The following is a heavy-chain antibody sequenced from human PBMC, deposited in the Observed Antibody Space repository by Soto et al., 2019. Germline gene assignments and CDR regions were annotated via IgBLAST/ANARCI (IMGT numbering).Heavy chain of an antibody. V-gene: IGHV4-39*01. CDR1: GGSISSSSYY. CDR3: ARGESLYPYNWFDP. J-gene: IGHJ5*02. Sequence: PSETLSLTCTVSGGSISSSSYYWGWIRQPPGKGLEWIGSIYYSGSTYYNPSLKSRVTISVDTSKNQFSLKLSSVTAADTAVYYCARGESLYPYNWFDPWGQGTLVTVSS. CDR2: IYYSGST.